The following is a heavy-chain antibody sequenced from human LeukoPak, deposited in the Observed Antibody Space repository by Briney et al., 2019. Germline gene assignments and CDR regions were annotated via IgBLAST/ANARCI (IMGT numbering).Heavy chain of an antibody. CDR1: GFTFSDYY. J-gene: IGHJ5*02. Sequence: PGGSLRLSCAASGFTFSDYYMSWIRQAPGKGLEWVSYISSSGSTIYYADSVKGRFTISRDNAKNSLYLQMNSLSAEDTAVYYCARVALDGNWFDPWGQGTLVTVSS. CDR3: ARVALDGNWFDP. D-gene: IGHD2-15*01. CDR2: ISSSGSTI. V-gene: IGHV3-11*04.